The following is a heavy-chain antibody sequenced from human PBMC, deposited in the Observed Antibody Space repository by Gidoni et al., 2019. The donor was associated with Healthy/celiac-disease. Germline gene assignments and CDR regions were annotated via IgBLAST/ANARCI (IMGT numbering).Heavy chain of an antibody. V-gene: IGHV3-21*01. D-gene: IGHD3-22*01. CDR1: GVTFSSYS. Sequence: EVQLVESGGGLVKPGGSLRLSCAASGVTFSSYSRNWVRQAPGKGLELVSSISSSSSYLSYADSLQGRFTTSRDNAKNSLYLQMNSLRAEDTAVYYCAREDYDSSGQKFDPWGQGTLVTVSS. CDR2: ISSSSSYL. J-gene: IGHJ5*02. CDR3: AREDYDSSGQKFDP.